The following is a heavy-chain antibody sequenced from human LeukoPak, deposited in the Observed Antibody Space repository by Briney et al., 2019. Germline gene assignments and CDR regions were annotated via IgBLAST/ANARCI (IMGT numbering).Heavy chain of an antibody. CDR1: GYTFTSYG. J-gene: IGHJ4*02. V-gene: IGHV1-18*01. CDR2: ISAYNGNT. CDR3: ARDSGWYSGSYYATRGYYFDY. Sequence: VASVTVSCTASGYTFTSYGIGWVRQAPGQGLEWMGWISAYNGNTNYAQKLQGRVTMTTDTSTSTAYMELRSLRSDDTAVYYCARDSGWYSGSYYATRGYYFDYWGQGTLVTVSS. D-gene: IGHD1-26*01.